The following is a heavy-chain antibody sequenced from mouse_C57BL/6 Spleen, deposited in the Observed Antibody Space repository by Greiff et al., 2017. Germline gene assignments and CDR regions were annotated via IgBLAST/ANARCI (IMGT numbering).Heavy chain of an antibody. CDR1: GYTFTSYW. V-gene: IGHV1-72*01. CDR3: ARSGDYYDYDGVAY. CDR2: IDPNSGGT. Sequence: VKLQQPGAELVKPGASVKLSCKASGYTFTSYWMHWVKQRPGRGLEWIGRIDPNSGGTKYNEKFKSKATLTVDKPASTAYMQLSSLTSADSAVYYCARSGDYYDYDGVAYWGQGTLVTVSA. D-gene: IGHD2-4*01. J-gene: IGHJ3*01.